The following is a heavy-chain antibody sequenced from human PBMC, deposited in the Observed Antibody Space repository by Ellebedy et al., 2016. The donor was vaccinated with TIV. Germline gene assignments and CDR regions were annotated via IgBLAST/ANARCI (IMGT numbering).Heavy chain of an antibody. CDR2: ISSSGSYI. J-gene: IGHJ6*02. V-gene: IGHV3-21*01. CDR1: GFTFSSYN. D-gene: IGHD6-25*01. CDR3: ARQGTGWVYGMDV. Sequence: PGGSLRLSCAASGFTFSSYNINWVRQAPGKGLEWVSYISSSGSYIHYADSVKGRFTISRDNAKNSLFLQGNSLRAEDTAVYYCARQGTGWVYGMDVWGQGTTVTVSS.